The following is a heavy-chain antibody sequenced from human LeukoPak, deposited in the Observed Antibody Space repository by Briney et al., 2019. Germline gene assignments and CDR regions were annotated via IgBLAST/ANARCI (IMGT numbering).Heavy chain of an antibody. CDR1: GFTFSNYA. CDR2: ISGSGDST. CDR3: ARALRDGYNRGGFDY. J-gene: IGHJ4*02. D-gene: IGHD5-24*01. Sequence: XGSLRLSCAASGFTFSNYAMSWVRQAPGKGLEWVSVISGSGDSTYYADSVKGRFTISRDNSKNTLYLQMNSLRAEDTAVYYCARALRDGYNRGGFDYWGQGTLVTVSS. V-gene: IGHV3-23*01.